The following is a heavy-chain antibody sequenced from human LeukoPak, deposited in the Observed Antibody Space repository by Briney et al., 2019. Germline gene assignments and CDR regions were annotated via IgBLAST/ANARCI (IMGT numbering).Heavy chain of an antibody. V-gene: IGHV3-23*01. J-gene: IGHJ4*02. D-gene: IGHD6-19*01. CDR2: ISGSGGST. CDR1: GFTFSSYA. Sequence: PGGSLRLSCAASGFTFSSYAMSWVRQPPGKGLEWVSAISGSGGSTYYAYSVKGRFRISRDNYKNTLYLQLNSLRDEDTDVYYCANRRDSDGWSTFLDYWGQGTLVTVSS. CDR3: ANRRDSDGWSTFLDY.